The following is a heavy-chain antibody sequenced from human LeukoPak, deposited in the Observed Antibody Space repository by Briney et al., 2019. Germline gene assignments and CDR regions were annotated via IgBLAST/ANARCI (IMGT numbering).Heavy chain of an antibody. V-gene: IGHV4-39*01. CDR2: IYYSGIT. D-gene: IGHD3-22*01. CDR1: GGSISSSRYS. CDR3: VRPTRGSNSFETSGYSGYFDL. Sequence: SETLSLTCTVSGGSISSSRYSWGWIRQPPGKGLEWIGSIYYSGITYYNPSLKSRVTISVDTSKNQFSLKLSSATAADTAVYYCVRPTRGSNSFETSGYSGYFDLWGRGTLVTVSS. J-gene: IGHJ2*01.